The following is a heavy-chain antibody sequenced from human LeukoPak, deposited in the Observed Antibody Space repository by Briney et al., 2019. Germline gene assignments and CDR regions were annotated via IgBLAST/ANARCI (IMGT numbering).Heavy chain of an antibody. CDR2: MYYSGST. D-gene: IGHD3-10*01. V-gene: IGHV4-39*02. CDR1: GGSISSSSYY. Sequence: PSETLSLTCTVSGGSISSSSYYWGWIRQPPGKGLEWIGSMYYSGSTYYNPSLKSRVTISGDTSKNQFSLQLNSVTPEDTAVYYCAREPTMVRGVIITYYYYYYMDVWGKGTTVTVSS. J-gene: IGHJ6*03. CDR3: AREPTMVRGVIITYYYYYYMDV.